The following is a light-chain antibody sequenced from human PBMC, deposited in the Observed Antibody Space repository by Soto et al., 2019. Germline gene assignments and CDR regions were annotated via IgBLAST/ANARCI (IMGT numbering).Light chain of an antibody. CDR2: EVS. Sequence: QSALTQPPSASGSPGQSVTISCTGTSSDVGGYKYVSWYQQHPGQAPNLMIYEVSKRPSGVPDRFSGSKSGNTASLTVSGLQAEDEADYYCSSYAGSNSWLFGGGTKLTVL. J-gene: IGLJ3*02. CDR1: SSDVGGYKY. CDR3: SSYAGSNSWL. V-gene: IGLV2-8*01.